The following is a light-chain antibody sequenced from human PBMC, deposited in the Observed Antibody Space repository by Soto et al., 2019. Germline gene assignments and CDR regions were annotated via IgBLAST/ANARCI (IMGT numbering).Light chain of an antibody. CDR3: QQYGNSRS. CDR2: GAS. CDR1: QTVSSTY. J-gene: IGKJ1*01. V-gene: IGKV3-20*01. Sequence: EIVLTQYPGTLSLSPGERATLSCRASQTVSSTYLAWYQQKPGQAPRLLIYGASNRATGIPDRFSGGGSGTDFTLTISRLEPEDFAMYYCQQYGNSRSFGQGTKVEV.